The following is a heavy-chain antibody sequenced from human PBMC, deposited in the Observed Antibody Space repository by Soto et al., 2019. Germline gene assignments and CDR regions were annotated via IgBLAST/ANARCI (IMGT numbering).Heavy chain of an antibody. V-gene: IGHV1-69*12. D-gene: IGHD1-1*01. CDR3: ARGTVTGSEYNYYYYGMDV. CDR1: GGTFSSYA. CDR2: IIPLFGTT. Sequence: QVQLVQSGAEVKKPGSSVKVSCKASGGTFSSYAIDWVRQAPGQGLEWMGGIIPLFGTTNYAQKLQGRVKITADESTRTAYMELSTLTSEDTAVYYCARGTVTGSEYNYYYYGMDVWGQGTTVTVSS. J-gene: IGHJ6*02.